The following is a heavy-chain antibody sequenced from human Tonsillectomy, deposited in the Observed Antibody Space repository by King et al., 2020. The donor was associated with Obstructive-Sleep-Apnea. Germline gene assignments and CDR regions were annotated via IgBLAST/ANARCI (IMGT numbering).Heavy chain of an antibody. CDR3: ARGSGYSYGNFDY. CDR1: GGSISINY. D-gene: IGHD5-18*01. CDR2: IYYSGST. J-gene: IGHJ4*02. V-gene: IGHV4-59*01. Sequence: VQLVESGPGLVKPSETLSLTCSVSGGSISINYWSWIRQPPGKGLEWMGYIYYSGSTNYNPSLKSRATTSLEKSKNQFSLKLSSVTAADTAVYYCARGSGYSYGNFDYWGQGTLVTVSS.